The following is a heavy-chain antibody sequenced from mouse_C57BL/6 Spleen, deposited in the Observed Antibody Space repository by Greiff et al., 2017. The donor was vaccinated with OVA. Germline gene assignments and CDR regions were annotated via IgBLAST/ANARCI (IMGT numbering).Heavy chain of an antibody. CDR2: INPNNGGT. V-gene: IGHV1-26*01. D-gene: IGHD3-1*01. Sequence: EVKLQQSGPELVKPGASVKISCKASGYTFTDYYMNWVKQSHGKSLEWIGDINPNNGGTSYNQKFKGKATLTVDKSSSTAYMELRSLTSEDSAVYYCARSGGYYAMDYWGQGTSVTVSS. CDR1: GYTFTDYY. CDR3: ARSGGYYAMDY. J-gene: IGHJ4*01.